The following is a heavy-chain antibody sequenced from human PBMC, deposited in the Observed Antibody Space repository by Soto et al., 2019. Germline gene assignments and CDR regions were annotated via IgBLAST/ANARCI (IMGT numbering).Heavy chain of an antibody. CDR1: GFTFSSHA. J-gene: IGHJ4*02. V-gene: IGHV3-23*01. CDR3: AKKSSPVTVRGVPYYFDY. CDR2: VSGSGGNT. Sequence: GGSLRLSCAASGFTFSSHAMGWVRQSPGKGLEWVSVVSGSGGNTYLTDSVKGRFTISRDNSKNTLYLQMNSLRAADTAIYSCAKKSSPVTVRGVPYYFDYWGQGTLVTVSS. D-gene: IGHD3-10*01.